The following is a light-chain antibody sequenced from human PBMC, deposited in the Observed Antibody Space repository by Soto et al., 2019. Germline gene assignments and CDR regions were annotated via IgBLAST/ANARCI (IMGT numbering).Light chain of an antibody. Sequence: EIVLTQSPGILSLSPGERAALSCRASQSVRSTSLAWYRQKPGQAPRLLIFATSSRATGVPDRFSGSGSGTDFTLTISRLEPEDFAEYYCQQYADSCPTFGGGTKVEIK. CDR1: QSVRSTS. CDR2: ATS. V-gene: IGKV3-20*01. CDR3: QQYADSCPT. J-gene: IGKJ4*01.